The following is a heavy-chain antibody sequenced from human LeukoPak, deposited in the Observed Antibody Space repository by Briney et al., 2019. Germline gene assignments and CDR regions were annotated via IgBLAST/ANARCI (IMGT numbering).Heavy chain of an antibody. CDR3: AKDLSAYCGGDCQGTDAFDI. V-gene: IGHV3-30*02. D-gene: IGHD2-21*02. Sequence: PGGSLRLSCAASGFTFSSYAMHWVRQAPGKGLEWVALIRYDGSNKYYADSMKGRFTISRDNSKNTLYLQMNSLTTEDTAVYYCAKDLSAYCGGDCQGTDAFDIWGQGTMVTVSS. CDR1: GFTFSSYA. CDR2: IRYDGSNK. J-gene: IGHJ3*02.